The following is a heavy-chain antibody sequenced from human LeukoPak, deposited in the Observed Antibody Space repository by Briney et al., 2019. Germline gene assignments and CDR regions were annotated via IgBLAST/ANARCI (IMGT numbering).Heavy chain of an antibody. V-gene: IGHV3-30*03. J-gene: IGHJ4*02. CDR1: GFTFSSYG. CDR3: ATGYSSGWY. Sequence: PGGSLRLSCAASGFTFSSYGMHWVRQAPGKGLEWVAVISYDGSNKYYADSVKGRFTISRDNAKNSLYLQMNSLRAEDTAVYYCATGYSSGWYWGQGTLVTVSS. D-gene: IGHD6-19*01. CDR2: ISYDGSNK.